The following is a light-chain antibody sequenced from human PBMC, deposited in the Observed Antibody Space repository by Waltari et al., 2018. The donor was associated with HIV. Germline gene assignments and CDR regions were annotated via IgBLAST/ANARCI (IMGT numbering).Light chain of an antibody. CDR3: QQYNTLPFT. Sequence: DIQMTQSPSSLSASVGDRVIITCRASQGISNHLAWLQQKPGKAPKSLIYAASRLQSGVPSKFSGSGSGTDFTLTITSLQPEDFATYYCQQYNTLPFTFGPGTIVDVK. CDR2: AAS. V-gene: IGKV1-16*02. CDR1: QGISNH. J-gene: IGKJ3*01.